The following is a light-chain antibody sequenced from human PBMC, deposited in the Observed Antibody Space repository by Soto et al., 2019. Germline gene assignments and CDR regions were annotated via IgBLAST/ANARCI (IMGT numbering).Light chain of an antibody. CDR3: MQGTHWPRT. V-gene: IGKV2-30*01. J-gene: IGKJ1*01. Sequence: DLVVTQSPLSLPVTLGQPASISCRSSQSLVYTNGNTYLAWFQQRPGQSPRRLIYKVSIRDSGVPDRFSGSGSGTEFTLTISRVEAEDVGVYYCMQGTHWPRTFGQGTKVQIK. CDR2: KVS. CDR1: QSLVYTNGNTY.